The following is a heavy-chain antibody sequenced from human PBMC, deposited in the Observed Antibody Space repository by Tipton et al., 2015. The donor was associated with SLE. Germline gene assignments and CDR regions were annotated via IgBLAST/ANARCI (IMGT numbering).Heavy chain of an antibody. Sequence: GSLRLSCAASGFTFSHYWMTWVRQTPGKGLEWVADIKDDGSERKYVNSLRGRFTISRDNAKSYAYLQLNSLRVDDTAVYYCARGVAYSGYHYPGGFDVWGRGTTVIVSS. D-gene: IGHD5-12*01. CDR3: ARGVAYSGYHYPGGFDV. CDR2: IKDDGSER. CDR1: GFTFSHYW. V-gene: IGHV3-7*05. J-gene: IGHJ3*01.